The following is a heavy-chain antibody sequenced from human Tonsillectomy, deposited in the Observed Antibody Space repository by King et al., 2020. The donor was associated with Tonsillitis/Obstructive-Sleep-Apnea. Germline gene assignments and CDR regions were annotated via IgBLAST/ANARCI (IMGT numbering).Heavy chain of an antibody. CDR3: AREGHRGYSGYDRDYYYYYMDV. CDR1: GFTFSDHY. J-gene: IGHJ6*03. CDR2: TRNKANSYTT. V-gene: IGHV3-72*01. Sequence: VHLVESGGGLVQPGGSLRLSCAASGFTFSDHYMDWVRQAPGKGLEWVGRTRNKANSYTTEYAASVKGRFTISRDDSKNSLYLQMNSLKTEDTAVYYCAREGHRGYSGYDRDYYYYYMDVWGKGTTVTVSS. D-gene: IGHD5-12*01.